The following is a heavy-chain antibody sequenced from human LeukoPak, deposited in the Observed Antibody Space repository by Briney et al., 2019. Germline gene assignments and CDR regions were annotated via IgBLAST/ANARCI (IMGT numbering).Heavy chain of an antibody. CDR1: GGSISSSNW. Sequence: SETLSLTCAVSGGSISSSNWWSWVRQPPGKGLEWIGEIYHSGSTNYNPSLKSRVTISVDKSKNQFSLKLSSVTAADTAVYYCARESDYYGSGSNFDYWGQGTLVTVSS. V-gene: IGHV4-4*02. J-gene: IGHJ4*02. D-gene: IGHD3-10*01. CDR2: IYHSGST. CDR3: ARESDYYGSGSNFDY.